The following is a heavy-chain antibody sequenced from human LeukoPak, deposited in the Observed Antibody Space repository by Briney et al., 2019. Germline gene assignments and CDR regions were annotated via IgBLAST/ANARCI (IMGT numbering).Heavy chain of an antibody. J-gene: IGHJ2*01. Sequence: PGGSLRLSCAASGFIFSSYAMSWVRQAPGKGLEWVSAISGSGGSTYYADSVKGRFTISRDNSKNTLYLQMNSLRAEDTAVYYCAKFDSSGWYFDLWGRGTLVTVSS. V-gene: IGHV3-23*01. D-gene: IGHD6-19*01. CDR1: GFIFSSYA. CDR3: AKFDSSGWYFDL. CDR2: ISGSGGST.